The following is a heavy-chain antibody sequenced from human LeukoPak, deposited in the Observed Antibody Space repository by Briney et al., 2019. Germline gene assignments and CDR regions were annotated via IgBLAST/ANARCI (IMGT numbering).Heavy chain of an antibody. V-gene: IGHV3-66*02. Sequence: GGSLRLSCAASGFTVSSNCMSWVRQAPGKGLEWVSVIYSGGSTYYADSVKGRFTISRDNSKNTLYLQMNSLRAEDTAVYYCARALNYYYYYMDVWGKGTTVTVSS. CDR2: IYSGGST. J-gene: IGHJ6*03. CDR3: ARALNYYYYYMDV. CDR1: GFTVSSNC.